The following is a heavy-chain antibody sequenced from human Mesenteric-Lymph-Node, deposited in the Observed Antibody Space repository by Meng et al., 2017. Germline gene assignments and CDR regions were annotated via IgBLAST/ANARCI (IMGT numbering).Heavy chain of an antibody. D-gene: IGHD3-22*01. V-gene: IGHV3-23*01. J-gene: IGHJ4*02. CDR3: AKVDSHYYDSSGYYYEGNIDY. Sequence: GESLKISCTASGFTFSDHALGWVRQAPGKGLEWVSTISGSGGSTYYADSVKGRFTISRDNSKNTLYLQMNSLRAEDTAVYYCAKVDSHYYDSSGYYYEGNIDYWGQGTLVTVSS. CDR1: GFTFSDHA. CDR2: ISGSGGST.